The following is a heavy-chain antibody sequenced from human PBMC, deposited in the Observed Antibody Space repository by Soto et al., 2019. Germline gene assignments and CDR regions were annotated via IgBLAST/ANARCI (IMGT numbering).Heavy chain of an antibody. J-gene: IGHJ4*02. CDR1: GFTFSSYA. D-gene: IGHD4-17*01. CDR2: INPDGSIT. Sequence: PGGSLRLSCAASGFTFSSYAMSWVRQAPGKGLVCVSRINPDGSITIYADSAKGRFTISRDNTKNTLYLQMNSLRADDTAMYYCARVKDGNSHIDYWGQGALVTVSS. V-gene: IGHV3-74*01. CDR3: ARVKDGNSHIDY.